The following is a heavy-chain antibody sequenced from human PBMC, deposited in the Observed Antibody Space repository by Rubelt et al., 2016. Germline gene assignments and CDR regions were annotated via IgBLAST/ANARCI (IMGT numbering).Heavy chain of an antibody. Sequence: EVQLVESGGGLVQPGGSLRLSCAASGFTFSNYWMHWVRQVPGKGLMWVSRINTDGSSTTYADSVKGRFTISRDNAKNTVYLQRNSRRGEDTAVYYCTRAVTGTNDYWGQGTLVTVSS. V-gene: IGHV3-74*02. CDR1: GFTFSNYW. D-gene: IGHD1-1*01. CDR3: TRAVTGTNDY. J-gene: IGHJ4*02. CDR2: INTDGSST.